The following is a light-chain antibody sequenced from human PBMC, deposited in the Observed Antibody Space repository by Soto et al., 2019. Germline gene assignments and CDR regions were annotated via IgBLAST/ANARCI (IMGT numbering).Light chain of an antibody. CDR2: YAS. Sequence: IVMTQSPATLSVSPGERVTISCRASQSVTNTLAWYQHKPGQAPRLLISYASRGATGIPSRFSGSGSGTDFTLTINSLQSEDFAVYYCQQYYTWPVTLGGGTRLEIK. V-gene: IGKV3-15*01. CDR3: QQYYTWPVT. CDR1: QSVTNT. J-gene: IGKJ5*01.